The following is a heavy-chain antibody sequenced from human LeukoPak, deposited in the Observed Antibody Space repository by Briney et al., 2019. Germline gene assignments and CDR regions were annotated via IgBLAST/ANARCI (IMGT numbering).Heavy chain of an antibody. Sequence: SQTLSLTCTVSGASINSGSNYWGWIRQPAGQGLEWIGRISTSGSTNYNPALKSRVPISIDTSKNQFSLMMRSVTAADTALYYCTRASSAYDWFFDYWGQGTLVTVSS. CDR3: TRASSAYDWFFDY. J-gene: IGHJ4*02. CDR2: ISTSGST. CDR1: GASINSGSNY. V-gene: IGHV4-61*02. D-gene: IGHD5-12*01.